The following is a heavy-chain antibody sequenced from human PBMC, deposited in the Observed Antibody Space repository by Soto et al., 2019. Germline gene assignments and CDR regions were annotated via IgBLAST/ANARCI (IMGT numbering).Heavy chain of an antibody. D-gene: IGHD6-19*01. V-gene: IGHV4-59*01. Sequence: SETLSLTCTVSGGSISSYYWSWIRQPPGKGLEWIGYIYYSGSTNYNPSLKSRVTISVDTSKNQFSLKLSSVTAADTAVYYCAREGGHIAVTGQPTNWLDPWGQGTLVTVSS. CDR3: AREGGHIAVTGQPTNWLDP. CDR1: GGSISSYY. CDR2: IYYSGST. J-gene: IGHJ5*02.